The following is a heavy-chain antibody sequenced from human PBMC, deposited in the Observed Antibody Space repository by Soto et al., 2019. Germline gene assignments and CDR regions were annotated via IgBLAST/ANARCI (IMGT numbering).Heavy chain of an antibody. Sequence: QVQLVQSGAEVKKPGASVTLSCAASGNIFDHHWINWVRQAPGQGLEWVGIIGPSRVGTTYAQKFQGRVSIKTDTSTSTGYMELSSLTSEDTAIYYCAVCGGNTPPYPYSGLDVWGQGTTVTVSS. D-gene: IGHD5-12*01. CDR1: GNIFDHHW. V-gene: IGHV1-46*02. CDR3: AVCGGNTPPYPYSGLDV. J-gene: IGHJ6*02. CDR2: IGPSRVGT.